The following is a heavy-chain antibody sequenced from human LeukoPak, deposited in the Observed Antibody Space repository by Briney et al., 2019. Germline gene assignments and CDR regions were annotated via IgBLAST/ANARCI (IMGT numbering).Heavy chain of an antibody. CDR3: ARTDIAAAGPFDY. V-gene: IGHV4-30-4*01. J-gene: IGHJ4*02. CDR1: GGSISSGDYY. Sequence: SETLSLTCTVSGGSISSGDYYWRWIRQPPGKGLEWIGYIYYSGSTYYNPSLKSRVTISVDTSKNQFSLKLSSVTAADTAVYYCARTDIAAAGPFDYWGQGTLVTVSS. D-gene: IGHD6-13*01. CDR2: IYYSGST.